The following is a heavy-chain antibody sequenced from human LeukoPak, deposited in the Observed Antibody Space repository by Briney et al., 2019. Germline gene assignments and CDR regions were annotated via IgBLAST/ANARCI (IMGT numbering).Heavy chain of an antibody. CDR2: ISAYNGNT. Sequence: ASVKVSCKASGYTFTSYGISWVRQAPGQGLEWMGWISAYNGNTNYAQKLQGRVTMTTDTSTSTAYMELRSLRSDDTAVYYCARTGYDFWSGYFFTDYYYMDVWGKGTTVTVSS. CDR3: ARTGYDFWSGYFFTDYYYMDV. D-gene: IGHD3-3*01. V-gene: IGHV1-18*01. CDR1: GYTFTSYG. J-gene: IGHJ6*03.